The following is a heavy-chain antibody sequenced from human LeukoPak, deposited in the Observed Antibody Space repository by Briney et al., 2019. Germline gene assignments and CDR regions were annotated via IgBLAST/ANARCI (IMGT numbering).Heavy chain of an antibody. D-gene: IGHD6-19*01. CDR2: ISAYNGHT. CDR3: ARDYSSGWYGVFDY. V-gene: IGHV1-18*04. Sequence: EASVKVSCKASGYTFTGYYMHWVRQAPGQGLEWMGWISAYNGHTNYAQKVQGRVTMTTDTSTSTAYMELRSLRSDDTAVYYCARDYSSGWYGVFDYWGQGTLVTVSS. CDR1: GYTFTGYY. J-gene: IGHJ4*02.